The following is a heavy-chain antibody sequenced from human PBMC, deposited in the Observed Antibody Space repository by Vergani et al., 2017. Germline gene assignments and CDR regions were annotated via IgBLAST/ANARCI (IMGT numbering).Heavy chain of an antibody. D-gene: IGHD3-22*01. CDR3: ASGEYYDSGRQDAFDI. CDR2: IYYSGST. Sequence: QVQLQESGPGLVKPSETLSLTCTVSGGSISSYYWSWIRQPPGKGLEWIGYIYYSGSTNYNPSLKSRVTISVDTSKNQFSLKLSSVTAADTAVYYCASGEYYDSGRQDAFDIWGQGTMVTVSS. J-gene: IGHJ3*02. CDR1: GGSISSYY. V-gene: IGHV4-59*01.